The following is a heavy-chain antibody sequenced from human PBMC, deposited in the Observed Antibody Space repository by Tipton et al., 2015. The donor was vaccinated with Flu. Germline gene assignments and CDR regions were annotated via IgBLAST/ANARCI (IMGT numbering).Heavy chain of an antibody. CDR2: IRQDGNAN. V-gene: IGHV3-7*01. CDR1: GFTFTSYW. CDR3: ARRYFDL. J-gene: IGHJ2*01. Sequence: SLRLSCAASGFTFTSYWLQWVRQAPGKGLEWVANIRQDGNANYYVDSVKGRFTISRDNAKNSLYLEMNNLTAEDTAVYYCARRYFDLWGRGTLVTVSS.